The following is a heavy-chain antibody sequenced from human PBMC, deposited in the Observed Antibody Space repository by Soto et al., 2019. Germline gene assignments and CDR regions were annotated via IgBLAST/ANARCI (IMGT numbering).Heavy chain of an antibody. CDR2: ISGSGGST. CDR1: GFTFSSYA. J-gene: IGHJ4*02. D-gene: IGHD1-26*01. Sequence: EVQLLESGGGLVQPGGSLRLSCAASGFTFSSYAMSWVRQAPGKGLEWVSAISGSGGSTYYADSVKGRFTISRDNSKNTLYLQMNSLRAEDTAVYYCAKERGGRVVGATLVGYFDYWGQGTLVTVSS. CDR3: AKERGGRVVGATLVGYFDY. V-gene: IGHV3-23*01.